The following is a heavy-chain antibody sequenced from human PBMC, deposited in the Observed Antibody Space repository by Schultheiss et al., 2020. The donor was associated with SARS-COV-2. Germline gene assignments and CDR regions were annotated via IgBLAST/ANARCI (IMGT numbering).Heavy chain of an antibody. CDR3: ASLHCSGSNCYGIYYHGMDV. Sequence: GGSLRLSCATSGFTFSNFGMGWVRQAPGKGLEWVALIPFDASNKYYAESVKGRFTISRDNSKNTQYLQMNSLRTEDTAVYYCASLHCSGSNCYGIYYHGMDVWGQGTTVTVSS. J-gene: IGHJ6*02. D-gene: IGHD2-2*01. V-gene: IGHV3-30*19. CDR1: GFTFSNFG. CDR2: IPFDASNK.